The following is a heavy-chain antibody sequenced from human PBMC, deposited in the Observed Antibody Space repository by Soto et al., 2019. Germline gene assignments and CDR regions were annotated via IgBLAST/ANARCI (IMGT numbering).Heavy chain of an antibody. J-gene: IGHJ6*02. CDR3: ARHIPAGLSYYGMDI. D-gene: IGHD2-2*01. Sequence: GASLKISCKGSGYNFTNYWIGWVRQMPGKGLEWMGIIYPGDSDTRYSPSFQGQVTISADKSISTAYLQWSSLKASDTAMYYCARHIPAGLSYYGMDIWGQGTTVTVSS. CDR1: GYNFTNYW. CDR2: IYPGDSDT. V-gene: IGHV5-51*01.